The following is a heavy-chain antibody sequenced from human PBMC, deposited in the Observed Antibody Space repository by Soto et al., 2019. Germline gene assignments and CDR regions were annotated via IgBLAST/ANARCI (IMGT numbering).Heavy chain of an antibody. D-gene: IGHD3-16*01. V-gene: IGHV4-39*01. J-gene: IGHJ6*03. Sequence: QLQLQESGPGLVKPSETLSLTCTVSGGSISSSRYYWGWIRQPPGKGLEWIGSIYYSGSTYYNPSLKRRVTISVDTSKNQFSLKLSSVTAADTAVYYCARMIWGYYYYMDVWGKGTTVTVSS. CDR2: IYYSGST. CDR1: GGSISSSRYY. CDR3: ARMIWGYYYYMDV.